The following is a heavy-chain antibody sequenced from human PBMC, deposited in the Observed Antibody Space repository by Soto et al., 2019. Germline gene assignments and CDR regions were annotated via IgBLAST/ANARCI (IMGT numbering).Heavy chain of an antibody. CDR3: ASEGYCSGGSCYPTDAFDI. CDR1: GGSISSSSYY. Sequence: SETLSLTCTVSGGSISSSSYYWGWIRQPPGKGLEWIGSIYYSGSTYYNPSLKSRVTISVDTSKNQFSLKLSSVTAADTAVYYCASEGYCSGGSCYPTDAFDIWGQGTMVTVSS. V-gene: IGHV4-39*01. D-gene: IGHD2-15*01. J-gene: IGHJ3*02. CDR2: IYYSGST.